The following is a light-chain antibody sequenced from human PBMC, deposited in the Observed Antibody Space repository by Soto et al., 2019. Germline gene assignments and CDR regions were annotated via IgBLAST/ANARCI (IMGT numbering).Light chain of an antibody. CDR3: QAWDSSTAVV. J-gene: IGLJ2*01. CDR2: QDT. V-gene: IGLV3-1*01. Sequence: SYELTQPPSVSVSPGQTASITCSGDKLEDKYACWYQQKPGQSPVVVIYQDTKRPSGIPERFSGSNSGNTATLTISGTQAMDEADYYCQAWDSSTAVVFGGGTQLTVL. CDR1: KLEDKY.